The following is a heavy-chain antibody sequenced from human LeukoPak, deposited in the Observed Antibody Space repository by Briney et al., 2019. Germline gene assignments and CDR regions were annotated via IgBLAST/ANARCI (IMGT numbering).Heavy chain of an antibody. D-gene: IGHD3-10*01. CDR3: AREGMVRGVPDAFDL. CDR2: IKQDGIEA. J-gene: IGHJ3*01. CDR1: GFTFSNFW. V-gene: IGHV3-7*01. Sequence: GGSLRLSCAASGFTFSNFWMDWVRQVPGKRPEWVANIKQDGIEAYFLGSVKGRFAISRDNAKNLLYLQMTSLRVEDTAMYYCAREGMVRGVPDAFDLWGQGTMVTVSS.